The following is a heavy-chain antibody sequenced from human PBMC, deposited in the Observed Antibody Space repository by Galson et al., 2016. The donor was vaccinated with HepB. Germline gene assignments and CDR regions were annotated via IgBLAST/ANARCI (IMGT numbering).Heavy chain of an antibody. CDR1: GDSFATYD. V-gene: IGHV1-8*01. CDR2: MNPNTGDT. Sequence: SVKVSCKASGDSFATYDINWLRQATGQGPEWIGWMNPNTGDTGYVPKFQGRVTMTRNASISTAYMELSSLRSEDTAVYYCARGSDYSNYVAVDWGQGTLVTASS. CDR3: ARGSDYSNYVAVD. D-gene: IGHD4-11*01. J-gene: IGHJ4*02.